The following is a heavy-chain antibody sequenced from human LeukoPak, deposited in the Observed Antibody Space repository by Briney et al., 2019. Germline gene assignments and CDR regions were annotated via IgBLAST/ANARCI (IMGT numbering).Heavy chain of an antibody. V-gene: IGHV3-21*01. CDR2: ISSSSSYI. D-gene: IGHD2-2*01. Sequence: GGSLRLSCAASGLTFSSYSMNWVRQAPGKGLEWVSSISSSSSYIYYADSVKGRFTISRDNAKNSLYLQMNSLRAEDTAVHYCAREPALYYFDYWGQGTLVTVSS. CDR1: GLTFSSYS. CDR3: AREPALYYFDY. J-gene: IGHJ4*02.